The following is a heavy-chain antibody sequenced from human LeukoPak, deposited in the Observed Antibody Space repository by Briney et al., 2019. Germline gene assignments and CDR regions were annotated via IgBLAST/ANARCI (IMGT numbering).Heavy chain of an antibody. CDR1: GFTVSSNY. J-gene: IGHJ4*02. D-gene: IGHD3-10*01. V-gene: IGHV3-53*01. Sequence: GGSLRLSCAASGFTVSSNYMSWVRQAPGKGLEWVSVIYSGGSTYYADSVKGRFTISRDNSKNTLYLQMNSLRAEDTAVYYCARVGDKAYYYALDYWGQGTLVTVSS. CDR3: ARVGDKAYYYALDY. CDR2: IYSGGST.